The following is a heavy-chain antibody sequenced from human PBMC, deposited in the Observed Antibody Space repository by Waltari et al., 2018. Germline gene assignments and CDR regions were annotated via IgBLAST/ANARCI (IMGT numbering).Heavy chain of an antibody. CDR1: GFTFSSYG. V-gene: IGHV1-8*02. D-gene: IGHD2-21*01. J-gene: IGHJ3*02. Sequence: QVQLVESGGGVVQPGRSLRLSCAASGFTFSSYGMHWVRQATGQGLEWMGWMNPNSGNTGYAQKFQGRVTMTRNTSISTAYMGLSSLRSEDTAVYYCASVDWESPAFDIWGQGTMVTVSS. CDR3: ASVDWESPAFDI. CDR2: MNPNSGNT.